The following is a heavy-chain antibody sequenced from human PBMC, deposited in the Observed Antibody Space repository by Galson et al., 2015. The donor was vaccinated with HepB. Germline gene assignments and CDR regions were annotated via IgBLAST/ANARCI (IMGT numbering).Heavy chain of an antibody. CDR1: GYDFANFW. CDR3: AGGAPWGAYNILSGYPTQGWFDP. CDR2: IYPGDSDT. J-gene: IGHJ5*02. V-gene: IGHV5-51*01. D-gene: IGHD3-9*01. Sequence: QSGAEVKKPGESLRISCKGSGYDFANFWIYWVRQKPGQGLEWVGIIYPGDSDTKYSPSFRGHVTLSADTSIGTAYLRWDRLEASDTATYYCAGGAPWGAYNILSGYPTQGWFDPWGQGTQVTVSS.